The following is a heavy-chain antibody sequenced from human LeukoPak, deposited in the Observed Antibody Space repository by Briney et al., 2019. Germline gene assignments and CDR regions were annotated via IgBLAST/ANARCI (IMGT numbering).Heavy chain of an antibody. CDR1: GFTFSTYW. V-gene: IGHV3-74*01. CDR2: IKGDGSIT. Sequence: GGSLRLSCAASGFTFSTYWMHWVRQTPGKGLEWVSRIKGDGSITTYADSVMGRFTIPRDNAKSTLFLQMNSLRVEDTAMYYCAKSDWFDPWGKGTLVTVSS. CDR3: AKSDWFDP. J-gene: IGHJ5*02.